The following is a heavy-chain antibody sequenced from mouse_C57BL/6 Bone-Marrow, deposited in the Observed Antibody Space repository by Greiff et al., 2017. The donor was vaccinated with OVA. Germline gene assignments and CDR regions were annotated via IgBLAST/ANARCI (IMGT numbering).Heavy chain of an antibody. CDR1: GYTFTSYG. J-gene: IGHJ2*01. V-gene: IGHV1-81*01. CDR2: IYPRSGNT. D-gene: IGHD2-1*01. CDR3: ADLLPIRYFDY. Sequence: VKLMESGAELARPGASVKLSCKASGYTFTSYGISWVKQRTGQGLEWIGEIYPRSGNTYYNEKFKGNATLTADKSSSTAYMELRSLTSEDSAVYFCADLLPIRYFDYWGQGTTLTVSS.